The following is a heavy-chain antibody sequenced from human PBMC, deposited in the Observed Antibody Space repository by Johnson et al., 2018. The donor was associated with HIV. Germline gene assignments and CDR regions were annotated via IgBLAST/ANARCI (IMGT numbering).Heavy chain of an antibody. CDR3: AKAGAFDI. CDR1: GFTFSSYG. J-gene: IGHJ3*02. Sequence: VQLVESGGGVVQPGRSLRLSCAASGFTFSSYGMHWVRQAPGKGLEWVAVISYDGSNKYYAYSVKGRFTISRDNSKNTLYLQMNSLRAEDTAVYYCAKAGAFDIWGQGTMVTVSS. CDR2: ISYDGSNK. V-gene: IGHV3-30*18.